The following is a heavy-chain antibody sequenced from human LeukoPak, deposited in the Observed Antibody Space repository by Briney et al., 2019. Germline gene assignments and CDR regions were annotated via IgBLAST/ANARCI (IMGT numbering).Heavy chain of an antibody. CDR2: VTSSGRTP. J-gene: IGHJ4*02. Sequence: QPGGSLRLSCEASGFTFSTHAMSWVRQAPGKGLEWVASVTSSGRTPYYADSVKGRFTISRDNSKNTLYLQMNSLRGEDTAVYYCAKDRPNFYETSGSYYKIKGDFWGQGSLVTVSS. CDR1: GFTFSTHA. D-gene: IGHD3-10*01. V-gene: IGHV3-23*01. CDR3: AKDRPNFYETSGSYYKIKGDF.